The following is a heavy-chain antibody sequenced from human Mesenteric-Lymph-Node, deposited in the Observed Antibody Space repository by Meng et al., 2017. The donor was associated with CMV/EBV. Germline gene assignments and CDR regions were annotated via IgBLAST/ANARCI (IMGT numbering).Heavy chain of an antibody. D-gene: IGHD3-10*01. V-gene: IGHV3-23*01. Sequence: GESLKISCAASGFTFSSYAMSWVRQDPGKGLEWVSAISGSGGSTYYADSVKGRFTISRDNSKNTLYLQMNSLRAEDTAVYYCARYHPSGNYFFDLWGQGTLVTVSS. J-gene: IGHJ4*02. CDR3: ARYHPSGNYFFDL. CDR2: ISGSGGST. CDR1: GFTFSSYA.